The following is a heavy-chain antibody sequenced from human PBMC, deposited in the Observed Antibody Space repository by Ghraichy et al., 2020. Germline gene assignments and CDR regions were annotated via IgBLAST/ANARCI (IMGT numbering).Heavy chain of an antibody. CDR1: GFTFSSYA. CDR3: ANSESGSYYDY. Sequence: GESLNISCAASGFTFSSYAMSWVRQAPGKGLEWVSAISGSGGSTYYADSVKGRFTISRDNSKNTLYLQMNSLRAEDTAVYYCANSESGSYYDYWGQGTLVTVSS. CDR2: ISGSGGST. J-gene: IGHJ4*02. D-gene: IGHD1-26*01. V-gene: IGHV3-23*01.